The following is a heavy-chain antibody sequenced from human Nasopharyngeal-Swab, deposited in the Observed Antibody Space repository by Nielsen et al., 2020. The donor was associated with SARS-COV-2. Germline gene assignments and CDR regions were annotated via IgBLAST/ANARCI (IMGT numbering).Heavy chain of an antibody. CDR2: IYHSGST. D-gene: IGHD3-3*01. CDR3: ARGVPITLVGVVSSGGNQFDP. J-gene: IGHJ5*02. V-gene: IGHV4-4*02. CDR1: GGSVSSSNW. Sequence: SETLSLTCAVSGGSVSSSNWRSWVRQPPRKGLEWIGEIYHSGSTNYNPSLKSRVTISVDKSKNQFSLKLSSVTAADTAVYYCARGVPITLVGVVSSGGNQFDPWGQGTLVTVSS.